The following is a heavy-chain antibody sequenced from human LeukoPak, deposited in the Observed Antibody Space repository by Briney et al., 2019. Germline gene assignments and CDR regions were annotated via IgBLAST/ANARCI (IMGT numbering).Heavy chain of an antibody. Sequence: PSETLSLTCTVSGGSISSYYRSWIRQPPGKGLEWIGYIYYSGSTNYNPSLKSRVTISVDMSKNQFSLKLSSVTAADTAVYYCARRHLGRFGEIWFDPWGQGTQVTVSS. V-gene: IGHV4-59*01. CDR3: ARRHLGRFGEIWFDP. CDR2: IYYSGST. CDR1: GGSISSYY. J-gene: IGHJ5*02. D-gene: IGHD3-10*01.